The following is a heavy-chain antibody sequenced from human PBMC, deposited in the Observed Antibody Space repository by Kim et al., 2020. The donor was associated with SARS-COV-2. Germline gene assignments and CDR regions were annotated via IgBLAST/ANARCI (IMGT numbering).Heavy chain of an antibody. D-gene: IGHD3-10*01. V-gene: IGHV1-46*01. CDR2: INPSGGST. CDR1: GYTFTSYY. J-gene: IGHJ1*01. CDR3: ARGLRGANPAEYFQH. Sequence: ASVKVSCKASGYTFTSYYMHWVRQAPGQGLEWMGIINPSGGSTSYAQKFQGRVTMTRDTSTSTVYMELSSLRSEDTAVYYCARGLRGANPAEYFQHWGQGTLVTVSS.